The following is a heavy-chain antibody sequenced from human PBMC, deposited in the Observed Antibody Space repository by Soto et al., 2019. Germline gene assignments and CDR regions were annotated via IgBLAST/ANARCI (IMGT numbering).Heavy chain of an antibody. Sequence: ASVKVSCKASGYTFTSYGISWVRQAPGQGLEWMGWISAYNGNTNYAQKLQGRVTMTTDTSTSTAYMELRSLRSDDTAVYYCARDPPYYDFWSGYPRGEDYYYYYGMDVWRQGTTVT. D-gene: IGHD3-3*01. J-gene: IGHJ6*02. CDR2: ISAYNGNT. V-gene: IGHV1-18*01. CDR1: GYTFTSYG. CDR3: ARDPPYYDFWSGYPRGEDYYYYYGMDV.